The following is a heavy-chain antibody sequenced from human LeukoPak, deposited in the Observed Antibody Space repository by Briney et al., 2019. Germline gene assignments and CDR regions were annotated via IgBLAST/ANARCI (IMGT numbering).Heavy chain of an antibody. J-gene: IGHJ4*02. D-gene: IGHD6-19*01. CDR3: ARASFRGWYGSGDY. CDR1: GYTFTSYG. Sequence: ASVNVSCKASGYTFTSYGISWVRQAPGQGLEWMGWISAYNGNTNYAQRLQGRVTMTTDTSTSTAYMELRSLRSDDTAVYYCARASFRGWYGSGDYWGQGTLVTVSS. V-gene: IGHV1-18*01. CDR2: ISAYNGNT.